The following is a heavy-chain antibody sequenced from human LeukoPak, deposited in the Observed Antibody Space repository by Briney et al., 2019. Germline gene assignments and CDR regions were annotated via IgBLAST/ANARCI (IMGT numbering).Heavy chain of an antibody. J-gene: IGHJ4*02. V-gene: IGHV3-43D*03. CDR1: GFTFDDYA. D-gene: IGHD4-23*01. CDR2: ISWDGGST. Sequence: QPGGSLRLSCAASGFTFDDYAMHWVRQAPGKGLEWVSLISWDGGSTYYADSVKGRFTISRDNSKNSLYLQMNSLRAEDTALYYCAKDKGRYGGKSRGGPFDYWGQGTLVTVSS. CDR3: AKDKGRYGGKSRGGPFDY.